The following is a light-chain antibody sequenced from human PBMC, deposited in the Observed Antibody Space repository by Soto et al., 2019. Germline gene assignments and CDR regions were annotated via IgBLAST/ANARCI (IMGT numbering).Light chain of an antibody. Sequence: QSVLTQPPSASGTPGQRVTISCSGSSSNIGSNYVYWYQQLPGTAPKLLIYRNNQRPSGVPVRFSGSKSGTSASLAISGLRSEDEADYYCAAWDDSLSANWVFGGGTKLTVL. CDR2: RNN. CDR3: AAWDDSLSANWV. V-gene: IGLV1-47*01. J-gene: IGLJ3*02. CDR1: SSNIGSNY.